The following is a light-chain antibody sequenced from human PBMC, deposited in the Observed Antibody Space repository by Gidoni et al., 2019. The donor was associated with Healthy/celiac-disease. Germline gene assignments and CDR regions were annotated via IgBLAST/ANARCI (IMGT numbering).Light chain of an antibody. CDR1: QSVSSSY. Sequence: EIVLTQSPGTLSLSPGERATLSCRASQSVSSSYLAWYQQKPGQAPRLLIYGASSRATGIPDRFSDSGSGTDFTLTISRLEPEDFAVYYCQQYGSSHTLTFGGGTKVEIK. V-gene: IGKV3-20*01. CDR3: QQYGSSHTLT. CDR2: GAS. J-gene: IGKJ4*01.